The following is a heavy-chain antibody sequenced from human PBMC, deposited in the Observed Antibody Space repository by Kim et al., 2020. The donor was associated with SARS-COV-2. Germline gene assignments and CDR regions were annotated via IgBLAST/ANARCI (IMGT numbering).Heavy chain of an antibody. J-gene: IGHJ2*01. V-gene: IGHV3-23*01. D-gene: IGHD3-10*01. CDR3: AKGRGPEFVNWHFDV. Sequence: GGSLRLSCAASGFAFGRFAMTWVRQAPGKGLEWVSIVHGGGDGISYADSVKDRFTISRDNSKNALYLQMNSLKGEDTAVYYCAKGRGPEFVNWHFDVWGRGTRVTVSS. CDR2: VHGGGDGI. CDR1: GFAFGRFA.